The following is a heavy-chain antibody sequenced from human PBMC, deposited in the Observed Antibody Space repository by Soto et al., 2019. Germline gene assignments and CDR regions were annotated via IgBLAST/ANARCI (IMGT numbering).Heavy chain of an antibody. CDR1: GFTFSSYG. CDR3: ASIRSPQTGYFDY. V-gene: IGHV3-33*01. CDR2: IWYDGSNK. D-gene: IGHD3-16*01. Sequence: GGSLRLSCAASGFTFSSYGMHWVRQAPGKGLEWVAVIWYDGSNKYYADSVKGRFTISRDNSKNTLYLQMNSLRAEDTAVYYCASIRSPQTGYFDYWGQGALVTVSS. J-gene: IGHJ4*02.